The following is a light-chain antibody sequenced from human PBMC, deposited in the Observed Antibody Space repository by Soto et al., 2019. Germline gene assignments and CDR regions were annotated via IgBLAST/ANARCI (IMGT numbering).Light chain of an antibody. J-gene: IGLJ1*01. CDR3: GTWDSSLSGV. CDR1: SSNIGNNF. V-gene: IGLV1-51*01. Sequence: QSALTQPPSVSAAPGQKVTISCSGSSSNIGNNFVSWYQQLPGTAPKLLIYDNHKRPSGIPDRFSGSKSGTSATLGITGLQTGDEADYYCGTWDSSLSGVFGTGTKLTVL. CDR2: DNH.